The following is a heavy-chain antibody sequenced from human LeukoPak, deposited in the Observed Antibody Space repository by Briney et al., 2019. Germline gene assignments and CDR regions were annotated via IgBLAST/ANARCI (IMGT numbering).Heavy chain of an antibody. CDR3: ASFVVVTGDDAFDI. CDR1: GGTFSSYA. Sequence: AASVKVSCKASGGTFSSYAISWVRQAPGQGLEWMGRIIPILGIANYAQKFQGRVTITADKSTSTAYMELSSLRSEDTAVYYCASFVVVTGDDAFDIWGQGTMVTVSS. D-gene: IGHD2-21*02. V-gene: IGHV1-69*04. J-gene: IGHJ3*02. CDR2: IIPILGIA.